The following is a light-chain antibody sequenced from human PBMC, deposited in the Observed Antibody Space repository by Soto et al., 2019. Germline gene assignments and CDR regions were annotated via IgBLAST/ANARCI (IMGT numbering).Light chain of an antibody. CDR1: SSDVGGYNY. J-gene: IGLJ1*01. CDR2: EVS. Sequence: QSALTQPASVSGSPGQSITISCIGTSSDVGGYNYVSWYQQHPGKAPKLMIYEVSNRPSGVSNRFSGSKSGNTASLTISGLQAEDVADYYCSSYTSSSTLFGTGTKVTVL. CDR3: SSYTSSSTL. V-gene: IGLV2-14*01.